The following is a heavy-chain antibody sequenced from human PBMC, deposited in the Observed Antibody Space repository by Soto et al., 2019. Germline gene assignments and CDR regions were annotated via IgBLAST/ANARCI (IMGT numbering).Heavy chain of an antibody. D-gene: IGHD3-10*01. CDR3: ARSLPLLGSDY. J-gene: IGHJ4*02. CDR1: GFTFSTYS. CDR2: ITTTSNTM. V-gene: IGHV3-48*02. Sequence: EVLLVESGGGLVQPGGSPRLSCTVSGFTFSTYSMNWVRQAPGKGLEWISYITTTSNTMYYADSVKGRFTVSRDNARNSLYLQMNSLRDEDTAVYYCARSLPLLGSDYWGQGTLVIVSS.